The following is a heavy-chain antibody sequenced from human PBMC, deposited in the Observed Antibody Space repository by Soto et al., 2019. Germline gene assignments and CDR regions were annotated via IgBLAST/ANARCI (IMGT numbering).Heavy chain of an antibody. D-gene: IGHD1-26*01. CDR3: VSEDMSGTYYFDY. Sequence: PSETLSLTCRVSGASVSSETHFWTWIRQPPGKGLEWLGYVYRTGIPNSNPALTSRVTVSADRSKNQFSLTLRSVTAADTAVYYCVSEDMSGTYYFDYWGPGIQVTVSS. J-gene: IGHJ4*02. CDR2: VYRTGIP. CDR1: GASVSSETHF. V-gene: IGHV4-61*01.